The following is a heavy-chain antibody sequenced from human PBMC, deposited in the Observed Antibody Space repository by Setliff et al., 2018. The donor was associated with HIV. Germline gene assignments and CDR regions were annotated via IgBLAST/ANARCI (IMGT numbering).Heavy chain of an antibody. D-gene: IGHD3-10*01. CDR1: GFTFSSHG. J-gene: IGHJ4*02. CDR2: IWYDGSNK. Sequence: GGSLRLSCAASGFTFSSHGMNWVRQAPGKGLEWVAVIWYDGSNKYYADSVKGRFTITRDNSKNTVHLQMNSLRVEDTAVYYCARGSPETVRDLDYWGQGTLVTVSS. CDR3: ARGSPETVRDLDY. V-gene: IGHV3-33*08.